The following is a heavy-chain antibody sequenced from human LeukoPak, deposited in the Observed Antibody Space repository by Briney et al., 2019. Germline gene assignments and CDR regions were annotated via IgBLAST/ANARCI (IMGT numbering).Heavy chain of an antibody. CDR3: ASGGAVAGVFDY. V-gene: IGHV4-34*01. CDR2: IYYSGST. J-gene: IGHJ4*02. D-gene: IGHD6-19*01. Sequence: SETLSLTCAVYGGSFSGYYWSWIRQPPGKGLEWIGSIYYSGSTYYNPSLKSRVTITVDTSKNQFSLKLSSVTAADTAVYYCASGGAVAGVFDYWGQGTLVTVSS. CDR1: GGSFSGYY.